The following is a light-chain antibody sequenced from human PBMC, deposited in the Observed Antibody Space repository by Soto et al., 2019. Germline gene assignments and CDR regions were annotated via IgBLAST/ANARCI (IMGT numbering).Light chain of an antibody. J-gene: IGLJ2*01. CDR3: ATWDDSLSGPV. CDR1: SSNIGSNA. CDR2: LNN. Sequence: QSVLTQPPSASGTPGQRVTISCSGSSSNIGSNAVNWYQHLPGTAPKLLIYLNNQWPSGVPDRFSGSKSGTSASLAISGLQSEDEAVYYCATWDDSLSGPVFGGGTKLTVL. V-gene: IGLV1-44*01.